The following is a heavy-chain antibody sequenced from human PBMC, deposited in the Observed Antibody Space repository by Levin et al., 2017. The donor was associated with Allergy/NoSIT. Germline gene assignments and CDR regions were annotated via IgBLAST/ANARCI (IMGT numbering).Heavy chain of an antibody. CDR2: INPHSGDT. V-gene: IGHV1-2*03. Sequence: LEASVKVSCKASRYIFSDYFIHWVRQAPGQGLEWMGWINPHSGDTKYAQEVQGRVTMTRDTSISTAYMELTRLTSDDTAVYYCARDLYNDDSVFGYWGQGTLVNVFS. CDR1: RYIFSDYF. J-gene: IGHJ4*02. D-gene: IGHD3-22*01. CDR3: ARDLYNDDSVFGY.